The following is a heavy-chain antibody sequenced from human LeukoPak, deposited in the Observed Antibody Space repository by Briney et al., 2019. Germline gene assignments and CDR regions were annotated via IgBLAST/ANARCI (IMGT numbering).Heavy chain of an antibody. V-gene: IGHV1-2*02. J-gene: IGHJ6*03. Sequence: GESLKISCKGSGYTFTNSWIGWVRQAPGQGLEWMGWINPNSGGTNYAQKFQGRVTMTRDTSISTAYMELSRLRSDDTAVYYCARDSGYYYMDVWGKGTTVTVSS. CDR1: GYTFTNSW. CDR2: INPNSGGT. CDR3: ARDSGYYYMDV. D-gene: IGHD1-26*01.